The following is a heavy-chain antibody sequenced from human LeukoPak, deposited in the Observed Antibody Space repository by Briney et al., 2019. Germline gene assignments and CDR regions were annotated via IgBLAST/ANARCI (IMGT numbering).Heavy chain of an antibody. D-gene: IGHD4-17*01. CDR3: ATLAANGDNYFDY. Sequence: SETLSLTCTVSGDTVIPYYWNWIRQPPGKGLEWIAYIYKNGNTNYNPSLKSRVTISVDTSKNQFSLNLTSVTAADTAIYYCATLAANGDNYFDYWGQGIVVAVSS. CDR2: IYKNGNT. CDR1: GDTVIPYY. J-gene: IGHJ4*02. V-gene: IGHV4-59*02.